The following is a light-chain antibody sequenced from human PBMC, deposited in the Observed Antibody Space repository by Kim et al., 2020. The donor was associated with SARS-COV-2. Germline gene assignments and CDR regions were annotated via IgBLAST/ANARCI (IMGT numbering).Light chain of an antibody. CDR3: QHANGFPWS. CDR2: GAS. Sequence: ASVGDRFTMPCLASQSISVWLAWYQQRPGKAPKLLISGASNLEIGVPSRISGSGSGTLFTLTISSLQPEDVGTYYCQHANGFPWSFGQGTKVDIK. J-gene: IGKJ1*01. CDR1: QSISVW. V-gene: IGKV1-12*01.